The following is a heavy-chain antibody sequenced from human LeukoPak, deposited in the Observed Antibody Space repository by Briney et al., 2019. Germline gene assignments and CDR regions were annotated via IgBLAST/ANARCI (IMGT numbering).Heavy chain of an antibody. J-gene: IGHJ4*02. CDR2: IYSGGST. D-gene: IGHD6-25*01. Sequence: PGGSLRLSCAASGFTVSSSYMSWGRQAPGKGLEWVSIIYSGGSTYYADSVKGRFTISRDNSKNTLYLQMNSMRGEDTAVYYCAREQDGGYDWGQGTLVTVSS. CDR1: GFTVSSSY. V-gene: IGHV3-53*01. CDR3: AREQDGGYD.